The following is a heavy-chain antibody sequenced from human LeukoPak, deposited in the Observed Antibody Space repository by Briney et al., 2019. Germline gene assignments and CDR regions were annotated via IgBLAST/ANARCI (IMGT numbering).Heavy chain of an antibody. V-gene: IGHV3-74*03. J-gene: IGHJ4*01. Sequence: GGSLRLSRAASGFTFRSYWMHWLRQVPGKGLEWVSRSNTDGTSTKYADSVKGRFTISRDNAKNTLFLQMDSLRAEDTALYYCARVSEDYYAFDFWGYGTLVTVSS. D-gene: IGHD3-3*01. CDR3: ARVSEDYYAFDF. CDR1: GFTFRSYW. CDR2: SNTDGTST.